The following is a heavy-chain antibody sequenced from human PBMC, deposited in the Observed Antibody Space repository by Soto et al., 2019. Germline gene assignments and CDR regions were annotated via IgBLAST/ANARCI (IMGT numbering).Heavy chain of an antibody. V-gene: IGHV3-30*18. D-gene: IGHD6-19*01. CDR2: ISYDGRNK. CDR3: VKDGSSGWPYYYGMDV. Sequence: VGSLRLSCAASGFTFSSYGMHWVRQAPGKGLEWVAVISYDGRNKYYADSVKGRFTISRDNSKNTLYLQMSSLRPEDTAVYYCVKDGSSGWPYYYGMDVWGQGTTVTVSS. CDR1: GFTFSSYG. J-gene: IGHJ6*02.